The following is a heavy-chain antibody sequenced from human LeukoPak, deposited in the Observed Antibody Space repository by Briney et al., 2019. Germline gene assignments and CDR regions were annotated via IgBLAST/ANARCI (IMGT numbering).Heavy chain of an antibody. V-gene: IGHV3-23*01. D-gene: IGHD3-9*01. CDR1: GFTFSSYA. CDR2: ISGSGGSA. J-gene: IGHJ4*02. Sequence: GGSLRLSCAASGFTFSSYAMSWVRQAPGKGLEWVSAISGSGGSAYYADSVKGRFTISRDNARPTLYLQMNSLRAEDKAVCYCAKEDVIRYFDWPPSPPNYWGQGTLVTVSS. CDR3: AKEDVIRYFDWPPSPPNY.